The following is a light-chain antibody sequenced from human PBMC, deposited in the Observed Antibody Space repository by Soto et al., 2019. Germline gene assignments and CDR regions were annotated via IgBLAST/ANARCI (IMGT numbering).Light chain of an antibody. CDR3: SSYTSISTLYV. Sequence: NFMLTQPHSVSESPGKTVTISCTRSSGSIASNYVQWYQQRPGSAPTTVIYENNQRPSGGPDRFSGSKSDNTASLTISGLQAEDEADYYCSSYTSISTLYVFGTGTKVTVL. V-gene: IGLV6-57*04. J-gene: IGLJ1*01. CDR1: SGSIASNY. CDR2: ENN.